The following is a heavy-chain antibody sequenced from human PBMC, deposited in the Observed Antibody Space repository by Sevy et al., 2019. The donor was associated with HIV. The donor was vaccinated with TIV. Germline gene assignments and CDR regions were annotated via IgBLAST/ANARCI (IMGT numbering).Heavy chain of an antibody. CDR3: ARSHSGYYYCNN. V-gene: IGHV1-69*13. D-gene: IGHD3-22*01. Sequence: ASVKVSCKVSGDIFSYNGISWVRQAPGQGLEWVGGIIPLSGKPTYAQKFQGRVTITADESTSTAYMELASLRSEDTAVYYCARSHSGYYYCNNWGHGTLVTVSS. CDR2: IIPLSGKP. J-gene: IGHJ4*01. CDR1: GDIFSYNG.